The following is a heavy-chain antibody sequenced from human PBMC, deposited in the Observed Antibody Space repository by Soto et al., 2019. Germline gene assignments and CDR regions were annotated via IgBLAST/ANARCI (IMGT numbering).Heavy chain of an antibody. CDR2: IFYSGIT. D-gene: IGHD1-26*01. Sequence: QVQLQESGPGLVKPSQTLSLTCTVSGGSITSGDFYWSWIRQPPGKGLEWIGYIFYSGITSYNPSLKSRVTISVDTSKNQFSLRLSSVTAADTAVYYCAYSGSSIIFDYWGRGTLVTVSS. CDR3: AYSGSSIIFDY. CDR1: GGSITSGDFY. V-gene: IGHV4-30-4*01. J-gene: IGHJ4*02.